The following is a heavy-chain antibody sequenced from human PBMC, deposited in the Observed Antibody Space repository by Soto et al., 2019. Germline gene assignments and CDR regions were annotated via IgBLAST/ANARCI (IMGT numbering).Heavy chain of an antibody. J-gene: IGHJ4*02. CDR2: ISGSGASI. D-gene: IGHD2-15*01. CDR3: AKDGLGSCTGGTCYGSDY. V-gene: IGHV3-23*01. Sequence: EVQLLESGGNLVQPGGSLRLSSAASGFTFSSYVMSWVRQAPGKGLEWVSTISGSGASIYDADSVKGRFTISRDNSKNTVYLQMNSLRAEDTAVYYCAKDGLGSCTGGTCYGSDYWGQGTLVTVSS. CDR1: GFTFSSYV.